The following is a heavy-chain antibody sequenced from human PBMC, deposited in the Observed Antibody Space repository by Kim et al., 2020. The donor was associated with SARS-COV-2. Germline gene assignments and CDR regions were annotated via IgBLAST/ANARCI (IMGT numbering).Heavy chain of an antibody. CDR2: MNPNSGNT. CDR1: GYTFTSYD. J-gene: IGHJ6*02. Sequence: ASVKVSCKASGYTFTSYDINWVRQATGQGLEWMGWMNPNSGNTGYAQKFQGRVTMTRNTSISTAYMELSSLRSEDTAVYYCARGRLYCSSTSCYSYYYGMDVWGQGTMVTVSS. V-gene: IGHV1-8*01. CDR3: ARGRLYCSSTSCYSYYYGMDV. D-gene: IGHD2-2*02.